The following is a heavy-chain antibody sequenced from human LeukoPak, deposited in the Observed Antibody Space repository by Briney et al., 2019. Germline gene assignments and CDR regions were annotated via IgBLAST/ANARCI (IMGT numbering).Heavy chain of an antibody. J-gene: IGHJ6*03. CDR3: AGRSRVPAADIYYYYYYMDV. Sequence: SVKVSCKASGGTFSSYAISWVRQAPGQGLEWMGGIIPIFGTANYAQKFQGRVTITTDESTSTAYMELSSLRSEDTAVYYCAGRSRVPAADIYYYYYYMDVWGKGTTVTVSS. D-gene: IGHD2-2*01. V-gene: IGHV1-69*05. CDR1: GGTFSSYA. CDR2: IIPIFGTA.